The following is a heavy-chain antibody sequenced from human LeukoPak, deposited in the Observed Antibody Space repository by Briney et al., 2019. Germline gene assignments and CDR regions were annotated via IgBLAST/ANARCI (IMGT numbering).Heavy chain of an antibody. D-gene: IGHD4/OR15-4a*01. CDR2: IYISGST. Sequence: TSETLSLTCSVSGASINSHYWTWIRQPAGKGLEWIGRIYISGSTNYSSSLKSRVTMSVDTSKNQFSLNLISVTAADTAVYYCARALNPLTGTYYFDYWGQGTLVTVSS. CDR3: ARALNPLTGTYYFDY. V-gene: IGHV4-4*07. J-gene: IGHJ4*02. CDR1: GASINSHY.